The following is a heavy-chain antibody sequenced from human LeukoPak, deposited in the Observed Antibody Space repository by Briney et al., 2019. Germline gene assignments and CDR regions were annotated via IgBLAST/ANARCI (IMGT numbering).Heavy chain of an antibody. CDR3: ARDLVRE. V-gene: IGHV4-39*07. CDR1: GGSISSSSYY. D-gene: IGHD6-13*01. CDR2: IYYSGST. J-gene: IGHJ4*02. Sequence: PSETLSLTCTVSGGSISSSSYYWGWIRQPPGKGLEWIGSIYYSGSTYYNPSLKSRVTISVDTSKNQFSLKLSSVTAADTAVYYCARDLVREWGQGTLVTVSS.